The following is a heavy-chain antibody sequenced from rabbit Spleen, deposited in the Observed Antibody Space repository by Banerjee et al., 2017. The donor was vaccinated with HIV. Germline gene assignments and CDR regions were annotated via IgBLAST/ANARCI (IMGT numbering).Heavy chain of an antibody. D-gene: IGHD7-1*01. J-gene: IGHJ6*01. CDR3: ARDTGTSFSSYGMDL. CDR1: GFSFSGSYY. CDR2: IYTGDGST. V-gene: IGHV1S45*01. Sequence: QEQLEESGGDLVKPGASLTLTCTASGFSFSGSYYMCWVRQAPGKGLEWIACIYTGDGSTYYASWVNGRFTISKTSSTTVTLQMTSLTAADTATYFCARDTGTSFSSYGMDLWGQGTLVTVS.